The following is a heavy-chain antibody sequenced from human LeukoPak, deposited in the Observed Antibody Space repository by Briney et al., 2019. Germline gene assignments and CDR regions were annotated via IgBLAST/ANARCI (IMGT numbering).Heavy chain of an antibody. J-gene: IGHJ4*02. CDR2: INPSGGST. Sequence: ASVKVSCKASGYTFTSYYMHWVRQAPGQGLEWMGIINPSGGSTSYAQKFQGRVTMTRDMSTSTVYMELSSLRSEDTAVYYCARGSEQQLVRFACMDYWGQGTLVTVSS. CDR3: ARGSEQQLVRFACMDY. D-gene: IGHD6-13*01. V-gene: IGHV1-46*01. CDR1: GYTFTSYY.